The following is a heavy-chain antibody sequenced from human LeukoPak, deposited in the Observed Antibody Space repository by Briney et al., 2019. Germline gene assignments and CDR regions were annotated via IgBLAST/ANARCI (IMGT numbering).Heavy chain of an antibody. CDR3: ARRLYGSGSSNAFDI. CDR2: IDWDDDK. CDR1: GFSLSTDEMS. D-gene: IGHD3-10*01. J-gene: IGHJ3*02. Sequence: SGPALVKPTQTLTLTCTFSGFSLSTDEMSVSWVRQPPGKALEWLARIDWDDDKYYSASLKARLTIFKDTSKSQVVLTMTNMDPVDTATYYCARRLYGSGSSNAFDIWGQGTMVTVSS. V-gene: IGHV2-70*11.